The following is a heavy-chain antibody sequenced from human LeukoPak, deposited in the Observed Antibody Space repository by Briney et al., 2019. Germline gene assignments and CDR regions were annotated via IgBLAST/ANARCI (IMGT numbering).Heavy chain of an antibody. CDR1: GFTVSNNY. CDR2: IKQDGSEK. J-gene: IGHJ6*03. D-gene: IGHD3-3*01. Sequence: GGSLRLSCAASGFTVSNNYMSWVRQAPGKGLEWVANIKQDGSEKYYVDSVKGRFTISRDNAKNSLYLQMNSLRAEDTAVYYCARGGRWVTIFGGTYYYYYMDVWGKGTTVTVSS. CDR3: ARGGRWVTIFGGTYYYYYMDV. V-gene: IGHV3-7*01.